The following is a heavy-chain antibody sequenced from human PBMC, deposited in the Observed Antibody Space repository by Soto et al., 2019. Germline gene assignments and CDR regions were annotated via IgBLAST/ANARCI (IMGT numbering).Heavy chain of an antibody. V-gene: IGHV5-51*01. CDR2: IYPGDSDT. D-gene: IGHD6-13*01. CDR1: GYSFTSYW. Sequence: EVQLVQSGAEVKKPGESLKISCKGSGYSFTSYWIGWVRQMPGKGLEWMGIIYPGDSDTRYSPSFQGQVTISADKSISTAYLQWSSLKASDTAIYYCARTSAAGKYYYGMDVWGQGTTVTVSS. CDR3: ARTSAAGKYYYGMDV. J-gene: IGHJ6*02.